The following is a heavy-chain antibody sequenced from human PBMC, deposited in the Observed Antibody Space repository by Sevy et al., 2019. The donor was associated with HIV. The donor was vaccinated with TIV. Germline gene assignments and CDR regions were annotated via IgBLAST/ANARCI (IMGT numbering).Heavy chain of an antibody. V-gene: IGHV3-48*01. CDR1: GFTFSSYS. CDR3: ARSDYYYGMDV. Sequence: GGSLRLSCAASGFTFSSYSMNWVRQAPGKGLEWVSYISSSSSTIYYADSVKGRFTISRDNAKNSLYLQMNSLRAEDTAVYYCARSDYYYGMDVWGHGTTVTVSS. J-gene: IGHJ6*02. CDR2: ISSSSSTI.